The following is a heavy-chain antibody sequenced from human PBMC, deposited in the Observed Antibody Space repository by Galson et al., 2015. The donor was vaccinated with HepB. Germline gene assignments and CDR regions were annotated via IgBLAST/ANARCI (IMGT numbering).Heavy chain of an antibody. CDR1: GFTFSSYG. J-gene: IGHJ6*02. CDR2: VRYDGSDK. V-gene: IGHV3-30*02. CDR3: ARVVIDIVATITETYYYGMDV. D-gene: IGHD5-12*01. Sequence: SLRLSCAASGFTFSSYGMHWVRQAPGKGLEWMAVVRYDGSDKYYADSVKGRFTISRDNSKNTLYLQMNSLRAEDTAVYYCARVVIDIVATITETYYYGMDVWGQGTTVTVSS.